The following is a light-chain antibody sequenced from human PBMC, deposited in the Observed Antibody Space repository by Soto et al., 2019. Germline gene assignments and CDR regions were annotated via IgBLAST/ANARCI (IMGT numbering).Light chain of an antibody. CDR3: CSYAGSYTGV. CDR2: DVS. V-gene: IGLV2-11*01. J-gene: IGLJ2*01. Sequence: QSALTQPRSVSGSPGQSVTLSCAGTSSDVGGYNSVSWYQQLPGKAPKLMIYDVSKRPSGVPVRFSGSKSGNTASLTISGLQAEDEADYYCCSYAGSYTGVFGGGTQLTVL. CDR1: SSDVGGYNS.